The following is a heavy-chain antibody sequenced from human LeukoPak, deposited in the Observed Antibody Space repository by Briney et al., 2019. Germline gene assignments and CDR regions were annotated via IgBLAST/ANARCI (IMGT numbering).Heavy chain of an antibody. CDR3: ARGDQQLDTKYYFYSYYLDV. V-gene: IGHV4-34*01. Sequence: SETLSLTCAVYGGSFRGYYWSWIRQPPGQGLEWIGEIIHGGSTNVHPSLKSRVTISVDTSKNQFSLKLSSVTAADTAIYYCARGDQQLDTKYYFYSYYLDVWGKGTTVSVSS. CDR2: IIHGGST. J-gene: IGHJ6*03. CDR1: GGSFRGYY. D-gene: IGHD6-13*01.